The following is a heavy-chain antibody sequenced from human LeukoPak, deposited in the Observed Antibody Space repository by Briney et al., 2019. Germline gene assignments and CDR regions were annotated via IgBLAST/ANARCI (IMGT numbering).Heavy chain of an antibody. CDR2: INPSGGST. J-gene: IGHJ6*03. Sequence: ASVKVSCKASGYTFTSYYMHWVRQAPGQGLEWMGIINPSGGSTSYAQKFQGRVTMTRDMSTSTVYMELSSLRSEDTAVYYCARDRGQLGGYYYYYYMDVWGKGTTVTVSS. D-gene: IGHD2-2*01. CDR3: ARDRGQLGGYYYYYYMDV. CDR1: GYTFTSYY. V-gene: IGHV1-46*01.